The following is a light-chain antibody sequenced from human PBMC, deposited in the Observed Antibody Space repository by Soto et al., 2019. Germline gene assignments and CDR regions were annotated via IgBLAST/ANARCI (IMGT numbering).Light chain of an antibody. CDR2: RNN. CDR1: SSNIGSNY. Sequence: QSVLTQPPSASGTPGQRVTISCSGSSSNIGSNYVYWYQQLPGTVPKLLIYRNNQRPSGVPDRFSGSKSGTSASLAISGLRSEDEADYYCAAWDDSLSGPVVFGGGTQLTVL. CDR3: AAWDDSLSGPVV. J-gene: IGLJ2*01. V-gene: IGLV1-47*01.